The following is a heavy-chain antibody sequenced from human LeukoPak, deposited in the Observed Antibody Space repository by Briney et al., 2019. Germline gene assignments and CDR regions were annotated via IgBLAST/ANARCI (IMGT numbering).Heavy chain of an antibody. Sequence: GGSLRLSCAASGFTFGNYWMHWVRQAPGKGLVWVSRINTDGSSITYADSVKGRFTISRDNAKNTLYLQMNSLRAEDTAMYYCARDIVGATLYWGQGTLVTVSS. CDR3: ARDIVGATLY. CDR1: GFTFGNYW. V-gene: IGHV3-74*01. D-gene: IGHD1-26*01. J-gene: IGHJ4*02. CDR2: INTDGSSI.